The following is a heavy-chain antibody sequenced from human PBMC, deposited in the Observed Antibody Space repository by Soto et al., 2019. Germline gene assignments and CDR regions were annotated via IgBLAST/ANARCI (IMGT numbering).Heavy chain of an antibody. J-gene: IGHJ6*02. V-gene: IGHV4-39*01. D-gene: IGHD3-22*01. CDR1: GGSISSSSYY. Sequence: QLQLQESGPGLVKPSETLSLTCTVSGGSISSSSYYWGWLRQPPGKGLEWIGSIYYSGSTYYNPSLKSRVTISVDTSKNQFSLKLSSVTAADTAVYYCARHGMSSSGGMDVWGQGTTVTVSS. CDR2: IYYSGST. CDR3: ARHGMSSSGGMDV.